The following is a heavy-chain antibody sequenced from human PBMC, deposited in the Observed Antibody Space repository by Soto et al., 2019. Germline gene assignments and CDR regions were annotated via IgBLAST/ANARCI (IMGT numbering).Heavy chain of an antibody. Sequence: EVQLVESGGGLVQPGGSLRLSCAASGFIFSSYSMNWVRQAPGKGLEWVSYISSSSNTIYYADSVKGRFTISRDNAKNSLYLQMNSLGAEDTAVYYCARVEHLPTQGFDPWGQGTLVTVSS. J-gene: IGHJ5*02. CDR3: ARVEHLPTQGFDP. V-gene: IGHV3-48*01. CDR1: GFIFSSYS. CDR2: ISSSSNTI.